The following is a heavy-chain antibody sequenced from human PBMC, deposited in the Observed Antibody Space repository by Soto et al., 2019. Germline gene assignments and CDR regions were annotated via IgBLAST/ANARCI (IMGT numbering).Heavy chain of an antibody. V-gene: IGHV3-30*18. CDR1: GFTFSSYG. J-gene: IGHJ4*02. Sequence: QVQLVESGGGVVQPGRSLRLSCAASGFTFSSYGMHWVRQAPGKGLEWVAVISYDGSNKYYADSVKGRFTISRENSKKPLYRQMNSLRAEDTAVYYCAKDPQPITIFGVVIHWGQGTLVTVSS. CDR2: ISYDGSNK. CDR3: AKDPQPITIFGVVIH. D-gene: IGHD3-3*01.